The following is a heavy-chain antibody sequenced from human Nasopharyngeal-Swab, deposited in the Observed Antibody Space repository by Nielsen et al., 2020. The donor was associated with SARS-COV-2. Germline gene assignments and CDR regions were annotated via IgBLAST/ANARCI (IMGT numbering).Heavy chain of an antibody. CDR3: AHTWIQLWLIDY. CDR1: GFSLSTSGVG. J-gene: IGHJ4*02. D-gene: IGHD5-18*01. CDR2: IYWDDDK. V-gene: IGHV2-5*02. Sequence: SGPTLVTPTQTLTLTCTFSGFSLSTSGVGVGWIRQPPGKALEWLALIYWDDDKRYSPSLKSRLTITKDTSKNQVVLTMTNIDPVDTATYYCAHTWIQLWLIDYWGQGTLVTVSS.